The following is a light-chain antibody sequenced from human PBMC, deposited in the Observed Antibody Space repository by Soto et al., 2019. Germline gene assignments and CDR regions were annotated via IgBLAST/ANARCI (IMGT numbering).Light chain of an antibody. CDR2: GAS. CDR3: QQYGSAAT. CDR1: QSVSSSY. J-gene: IGKJ1*01. Sequence: EIVLTQSPVTLSLSPGERATLSCRASQSVSSSYLAWYQQKPGQAPRLLIYGASSRATGIPDRFSGSGSGTDFTLTISRLEPEDFAVYYCQQYGSAATFGQGTKVDIK. V-gene: IGKV3-20*01.